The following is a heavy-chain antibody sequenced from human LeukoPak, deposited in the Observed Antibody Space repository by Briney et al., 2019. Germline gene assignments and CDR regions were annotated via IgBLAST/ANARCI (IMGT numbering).Heavy chain of an antibody. V-gene: IGHV4-34*01. CDR3: ARRSSGCLDY. Sequence: PSETLSLTCAVYGGSFSGYYWSWIRQPPGKGLEWIGEINHSGSTYYNPSLKSRVTISVDTSKNQFSLKLSSVTAADTAVYYCARRSSGCLDYWGQGTLVTVSS. D-gene: IGHD3-22*01. J-gene: IGHJ4*02. CDR2: INHSGST. CDR1: GGSFSGYY.